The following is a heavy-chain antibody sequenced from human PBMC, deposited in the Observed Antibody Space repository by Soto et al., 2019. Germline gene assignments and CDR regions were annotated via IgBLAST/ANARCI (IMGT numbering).Heavy chain of an antibody. CDR1: GYTFTSFD. V-gene: IGHV1-8*01. CDR3: ARGLRPYSYGEFDY. J-gene: IGHJ4*02. Sequence: QVQLVQSGAEVKKPGASVKVSCKASGYTFTSFDINWVRQATGQGLEWMGWMNPTSGNTGNAQKFQGRVTMTRNTSISTAYMELSSLRSEDTAVYYCARGLRPYSYGEFDYWGQGTLVTVSS. CDR2: MNPTSGNT. D-gene: IGHD5-18*01.